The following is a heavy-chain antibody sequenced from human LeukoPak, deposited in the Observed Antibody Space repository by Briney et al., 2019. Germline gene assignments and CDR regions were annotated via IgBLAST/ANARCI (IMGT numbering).Heavy chain of an antibody. V-gene: IGHV1-46*01. CDR1: GYTFTRNY. D-gene: IGHD2-15*01. CDR2: INTSGGST. CDR3: ARDIYCSGGSCYPGGYFDY. Sequence: AAVKVSCKASGYTFTRNYMHWVRHPPGKGLELMGIINTSGGSTSYAQKFQGRVTMTRDTITSTIYMELSTLRSEDTAVYYCARDIYCSGGSCYPGGYFDYWGQGTLVTVSS. J-gene: IGHJ4*02.